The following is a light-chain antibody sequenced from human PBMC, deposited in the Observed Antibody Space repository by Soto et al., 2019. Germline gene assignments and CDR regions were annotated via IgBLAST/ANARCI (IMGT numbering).Light chain of an antibody. V-gene: IGKV3-15*01. CDR2: GAS. CDR1: QSVSSN. Sequence: EIVLTQAPVTLSLSPGEIATLSCRASQSVSSNVAWYQQKPGQAPRLLIYGASTRATGIPARFSGSGSGTDFTLTISSLQSEDFAVYYCQQYNNWPPITFGQGTRLEIK. J-gene: IGKJ5*01. CDR3: QQYNNWPPIT.